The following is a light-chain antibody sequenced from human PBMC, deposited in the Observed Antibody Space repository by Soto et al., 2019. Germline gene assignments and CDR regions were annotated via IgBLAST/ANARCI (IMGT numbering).Light chain of an antibody. CDR3: QQSYSTLRGT. V-gene: IGKV1-39*01. J-gene: IGKJ2*01. CDR2: AAS. Sequence: DIQMTRSPSSLSASVGDRVTITCRASQSISSYLNWYQQKPGKAPKLLIYAASSLQSGVPSRFSGSGSGTDFTLTISSLQPEDFATYYCQQSYSTLRGTFGQGTKLEIK. CDR1: QSISSY.